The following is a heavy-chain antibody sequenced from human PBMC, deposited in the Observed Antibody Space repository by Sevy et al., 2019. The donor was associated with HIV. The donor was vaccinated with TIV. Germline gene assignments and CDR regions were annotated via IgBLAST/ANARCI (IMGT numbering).Heavy chain of an antibody. V-gene: IGHV3-21*01. CDR2: ISSSSSYI. J-gene: IGHJ4*02. Sequence: GGSLRLSCAASGFTFSSYSMNWVRQAPGKGLEWVSSISSSSSYIYYADSVKGRFTISRDNAKNSLYLQMNSLRAEDTAVYYCARDLPGIAARRDNYFDYWGQGTLATVSS. CDR3: ARDLPGIAARRDNYFDY. D-gene: IGHD6-6*01. CDR1: GFTFSSYS.